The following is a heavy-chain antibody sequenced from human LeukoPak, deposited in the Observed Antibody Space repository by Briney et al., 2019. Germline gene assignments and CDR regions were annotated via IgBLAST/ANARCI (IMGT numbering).Heavy chain of an antibody. CDR1: GFTFSSYW. CDR3: ARDSVVRGVYDAFDI. CDR2: IKQDGSDK. V-gene: IGHV3-7*01. Sequence: GGSLRLSCVASGFTFSSYWMSWVRQAPGKGLEWVADIKQDGSDKYYVDSVKGRFTISRDNAKNSLYLQMNSLRAEDTAVYCCARDSVVRGVYDAFDIWGQGTMVTVSS. J-gene: IGHJ3*02. D-gene: IGHD3-10*01.